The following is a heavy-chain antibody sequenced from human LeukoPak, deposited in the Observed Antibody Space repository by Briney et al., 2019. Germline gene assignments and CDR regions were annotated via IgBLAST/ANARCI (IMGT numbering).Heavy chain of an antibody. V-gene: IGHV4-39*01. D-gene: IGHD4-17*01. CDR1: GGSISSSDYY. Sequence: SEALSLTCTVSGGSISSSDYYWGWIRQPPGKGLEWIGSFYYSGSTYYNPSLKSRLTISVDTSKNQFSLKLSSVTAADTAVYYCARGSTVTSFWDVWGQGTTVTVSS. CDR3: ARGSTVTSFWDV. CDR2: FYYSGST. J-gene: IGHJ6*02.